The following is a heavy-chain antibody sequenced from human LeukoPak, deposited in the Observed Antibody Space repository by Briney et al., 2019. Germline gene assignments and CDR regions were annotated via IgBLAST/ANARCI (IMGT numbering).Heavy chain of an antibody. V-gene: IGHV3-23*01. D-gene: IGHD6-25*01. J-gene: IGHJ4*02. CDR1: GFTFSSYA. CDR3: AEFSAPSGGSSGWPWVIDN. CDR2: LSGSGNTV. Sequence: GGSLRLSCAASGFTFSSYAMTWVRQAPGKGLEWVSALSGSGNTVYYANSVKGRFTISRDDSKNSLSVQMNSLRGEDTALYYCAEFSAPSGGSSGWPWVIDNWGQGTLVTVSS.